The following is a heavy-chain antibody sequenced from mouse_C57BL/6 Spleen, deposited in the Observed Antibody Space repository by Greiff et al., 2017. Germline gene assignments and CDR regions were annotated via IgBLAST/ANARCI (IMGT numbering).Heavy chain of an antibody. D-gene: IGHD3-2*02. Sequence: DVHLVESGGDLVKPGGSLKLSCAASGFTFSSYGMSWVRQTPDKRLEWVATISSGGSYTYYPDSVKGRFTISRDNAKNTLYLQMSSLKSEDTAMYYSARHLDSSGYDLDYWGQGTTLTVSS. CDR2: ISSGGSYT. CDR1: GFTFSSYG. J-gene: IGHJ2*01. CDR3: ARHLDSSGYDLDY. V-gene: IGHV5-6*01.